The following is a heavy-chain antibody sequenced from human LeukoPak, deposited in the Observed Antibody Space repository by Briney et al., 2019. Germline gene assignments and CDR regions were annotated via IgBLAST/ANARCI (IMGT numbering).Heavy chain of an antibody. CDR3: ARGSAVGHFDS. Sequence: KSSQTLSLTCTVSGGSISSGDYYWSWVRQPPGKGLEWVGEIYHSGSTNYNPSLMSRVTMSVDKSKNQFSLKLSSVTAADTAVYYCARGSAVGHFDSWGQGTLVTVSS. J-gene: IGHJ4*02. D-gene: IGHD6-13*01. V-gene: IGHV4-30-4*01. CDR2: IYHSGST. CDR1: GGSISSGDYY.